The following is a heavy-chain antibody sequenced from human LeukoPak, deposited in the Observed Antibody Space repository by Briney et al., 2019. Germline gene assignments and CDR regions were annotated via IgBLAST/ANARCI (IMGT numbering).Heavy chain of an antibody. CDR2: IYHSGST. V-gene: IGHV4-59*01. CDR1: GGSISSYY. Sequence: PSETLSLTCTVSGGSISSYYWSWLRQPPGKGLQWIGYIYHSGSTDYNPSLKSRVTISVDTSKNQFSLKLSSVTAADTAVYFCARYRSGFLDYWGQGTLVTVSS. CDR3: ARYRSGFLDY. D-gene: IGHD6-19*01. J-gene: IGHJ4*02.